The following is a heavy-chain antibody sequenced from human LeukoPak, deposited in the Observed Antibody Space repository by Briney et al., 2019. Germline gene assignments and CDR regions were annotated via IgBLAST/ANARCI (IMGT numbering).Heavy chain of an antibody. CDR2: ISSSSSYI. CDR3: ARDNGDYASYDY. V-gene: IGHV3-21*01. Sequence: PGGSLRLSCAASGFTFSSYSMDWVRQAPGKGLEWVSSISSSSSYIYYADSVKGRFTISRDNAKNSLYLQMNSLRAEDTAVYYCARDNGDYASYDYWGQGTLVTVSS. CDR1: GFTFSSYS. J-gene: IGHJ4*02. D-gene: IGHD4-17*01.